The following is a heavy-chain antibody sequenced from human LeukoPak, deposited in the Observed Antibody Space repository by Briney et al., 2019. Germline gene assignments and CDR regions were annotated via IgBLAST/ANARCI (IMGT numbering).Heavy chain of an antibody. CDR3: ARPDLSGFDWGFDF. D-gene: IGHD5-12*01. Sequence: GSSVKVSCKASGGTFNTFAISWVRQAPGQGLEWMGGIIPFFGSANYAQRFQDRFTITTDESTTTAYMELNSLTSDDTAVYYCARPDLSGFDWGFDFWGQGTLITVSS. V-gene: IGHV1-69*05. CDR1: GGTFNTFA. J-gene: IGHJ4*02. CDR2: IIPFFGSA.